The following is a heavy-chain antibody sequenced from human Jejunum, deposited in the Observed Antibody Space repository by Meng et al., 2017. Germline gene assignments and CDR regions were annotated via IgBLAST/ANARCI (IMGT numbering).Heavy chain of an antibody. D-gene: IGHD2-15*01. J-gene: IGHJ4*02. CDR1: GGSMSGYY. CDR3: ARDGFSIGHHFDY. Sequence: QVLRQASGPGLSRPSETLSLTCTVSGGSMSGYYWSWIRQPPGKGLEWIGYIYYSGSTNYNPSLKSRVTISVDTSKNQFSLKLSSVTAADTAVYYCARDGFSIGHHFDYWGQGTLVTVSS. CDR2: IYYSGST. V-gene: IGHV4-59*01.